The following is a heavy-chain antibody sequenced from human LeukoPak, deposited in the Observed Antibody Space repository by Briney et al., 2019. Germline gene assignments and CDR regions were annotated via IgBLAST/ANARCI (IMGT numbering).Heavy chain of an antibody. CDR2: IKQDESEK. Sequence: GGSLRLSCAASGFTFSSYWMSWVRQAPGKGLEWLANIKQDESEKYYVDSVKGRFTISRDNSKNTLYLQMNSLRAEDTAVYYCARAPLVGATSAGYWGQGTLVTVSS. J-gene: IGHJ4*02. D-gene: IGHD1-26*01. V-gene: IGHV3-7*02. CDR3: ARAPLVGATSAGY. CDR1: GFTFSSYW.